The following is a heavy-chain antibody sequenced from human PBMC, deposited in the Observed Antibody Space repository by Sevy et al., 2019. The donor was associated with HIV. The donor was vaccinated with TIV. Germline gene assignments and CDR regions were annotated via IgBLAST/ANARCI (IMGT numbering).Heavy chain of an antibody. Sequence: GGSLRLSCAASGFTPSTYGMHWVRQAPGKGLEWVAVIGYDGSNKYYADSVTGRFTISRDNSKNTLFLQMDSLRAEDTAVCYCARDPRMYGDYLLAYFDSWGQGTLVTVSS. CDR3: ARDPRMYGDYLLAYFDS. D-gene: IGHD2-8*01. CDR1: GFTPSTYG. J-gene: IGHJ4*02. CDR2: IGYDGSNK. V-gene: IGHV3-33*01.